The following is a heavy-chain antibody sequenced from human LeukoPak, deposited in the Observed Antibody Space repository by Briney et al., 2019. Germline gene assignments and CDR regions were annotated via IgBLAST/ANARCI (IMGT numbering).Heavy chain of an antibody. Sequence: GASVKVSCKASGYTFTSYYMHWVRQAPGQGLEWMGIINPSGGSTSYAQKFQGRVTMTRDTSTSTVYMELSSLRSEDTAVYYCARTYEYSSEALGFFDYWGQGTLVTVSS. V-gene: IGHV1-46*01. CDR2: INPSGGST. CDR1: GYTFTSYY. J-gene: IGHJ4*02. CDR3: ARTYEYSSEALGFFDY. D-gene: IGHD6-6*01.